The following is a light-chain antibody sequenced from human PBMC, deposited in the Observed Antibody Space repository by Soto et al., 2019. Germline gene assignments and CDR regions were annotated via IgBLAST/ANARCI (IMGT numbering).Light chain of an antibody. J-gene: IGKJ3*01. CDR3: QQFNSYPLT. Sequence: AIQLTQSPSSLSASVGDRVTITCRASQGISSALAWYQQKPGQAPKLLIYDASSLESGVPSRFSGSGSGTDFTLTISSLQPEDFATDYCQQFNSYPLTFGPGTQVDIK. CDR1: QGISSA. V-gene: IGKV1-13*02. CDR2: DAS.